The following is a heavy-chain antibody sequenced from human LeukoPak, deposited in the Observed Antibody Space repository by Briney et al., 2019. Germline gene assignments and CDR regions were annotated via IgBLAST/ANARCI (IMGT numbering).Heavy chain of an antibody. CDR3: AKDITVGNYYYYMDV. Sequence: GGSLRLSCAASGFTFDDYTMHWVRQAPGKGLEWVSLISWDGGSTYYVGSVKGRFTISRDNSKNSPYLQMNSLRTEDTALYYCAKDITVGNYYYYMDVWGKGTTVTVSS. CDR1: GFTFDDYT. CDR2: ISWDGGST. D-gene: IGHD7-27*01. V-gene: IGHV3-43*01. J-gene: IGHJ6*03.